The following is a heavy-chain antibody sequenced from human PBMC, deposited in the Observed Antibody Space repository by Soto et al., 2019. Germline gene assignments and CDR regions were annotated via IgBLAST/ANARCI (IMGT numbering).Heavy chain of an antibody. CDR3: ARASYYYDSSGYYSLFVHFDY. CDR1: GYTFTSYG. CDR2: ISAYNGNT. D-gene: IGHD3-22*01. V-gene: IGHV1-18*04. Sequence: ASVKVSCKASGYTFTSYGISWERQAPGQGLEWMGWISAYNGNTNYAQKLQGRVTMTTDTSTSTAYMELRSLRSDDTAVYYCARASYYYDSSGYYSLFVHFDYWGQGNLVTVSS. J-gene: IGHJ4*02.